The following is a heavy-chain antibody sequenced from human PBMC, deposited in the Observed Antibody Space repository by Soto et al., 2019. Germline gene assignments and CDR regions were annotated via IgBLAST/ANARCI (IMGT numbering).Heavy chain of an antibody. CDR2: IFSNDEK. CDR1: GFSLSNARMG. J-gene: IGHJ6*02. Sequence: QVTLKESGPVLVKPTETLTLTCTVSGFSLSNARMGVSWIRQPPGKALEWLAHIFSNDEKAYSTSRKSRLTIAKATSKRQVVLTMTHIDPVDPATYYCARLSLPYCYGMDVWGQGTTVTVSS. V-gene: IGHV2-26*01. CDR3: ARLSLPYCYGMDV.